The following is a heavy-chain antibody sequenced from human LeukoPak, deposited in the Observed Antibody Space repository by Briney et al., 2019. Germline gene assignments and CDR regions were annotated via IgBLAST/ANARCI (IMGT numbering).Heavy chain of an antibody. CDR2: IYYSGNT. V-gene: IGHV4-39*01. J-gene: IGHJ3*02. CDR1: GGSISSSSYY. CDR3: ARRRPRGVVAAHDAFDI. D-gene: IGHD2-15*01. Sequence: PSETLSLTCTVSGGSISSSSYYWGWIRQPPGKGLEWIGSIYYSGNTYENPSLRSRVTISVDTSKNQCSLQLTSVTALDTAVYYCARRRPRGVVAAHDAFDIWGQGTMVTVSS.